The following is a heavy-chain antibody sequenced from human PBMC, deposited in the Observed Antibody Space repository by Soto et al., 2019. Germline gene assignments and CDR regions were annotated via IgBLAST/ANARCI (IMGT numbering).Heavy chain of an antibody. Sequence: EVQLVQSGAEVKKPGESLKISCQVSGYTFTIYWIGWVRQMPGKGLEWMGIIYPSDSDTRYSPSFQGQVTISADQSINTASLQWDSLKASDTAIDYCARPANTVADHFDLWGQGTPVTVSS. D-gene: IGHD4-17*01. J-gene: IGHJ4*02. CDR3: ARPANTVADHFDL. CDR2: IYPSDSDT. V-gene: IGHV5-51*01. CDR1: GYTFTIYW.